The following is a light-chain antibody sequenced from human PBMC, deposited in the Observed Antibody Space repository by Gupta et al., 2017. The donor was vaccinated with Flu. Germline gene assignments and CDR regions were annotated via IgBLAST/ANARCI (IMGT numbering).Light chain of an antibody. CDR2: EDN. V-gene: IGLV1-51*02. CDR1: SSNIGEKY. Sequence: HSVLTQPPSVSPAPGQKVTISCSGSSSNIGEKYLSWYKKVPGTAPKLLIYEDNKRPSGIPDRFSGSKSGTSATLGITGLQTGDEAEYYCGTWDSSLSAAVFGGGTKLTVL. J-gene: IGLJ3*02. CDR3: GTWDSSLSAAV.